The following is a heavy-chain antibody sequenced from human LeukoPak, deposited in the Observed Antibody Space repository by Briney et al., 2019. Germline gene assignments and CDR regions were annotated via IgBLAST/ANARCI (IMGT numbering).Heavy chain of an antibody. Sequence: GGSLRLSCAASGFSFSSSVMSWVRQAPGKGLEWVSCISGSGGSTDYADSVKGRFTISRDNSKNMLFLQMNSLRAEEAAVYYCAKGAYDYIEIAYFDYWGQGSLVTVSS. CDR3: AKGAYDYIEIAYFDY. CDR1: GFSFSSSV. D-gene: IGHD5-12*01. V-gene: IGHV3-23*01. J-gene: IGHJ4*02. CDR2: ISGSGGST.